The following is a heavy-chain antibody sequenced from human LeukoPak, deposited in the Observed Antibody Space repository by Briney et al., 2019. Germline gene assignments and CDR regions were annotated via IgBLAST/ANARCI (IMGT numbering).Heavy chain of an antibody. V-gene: IGHV1-58*02. Sequence: ASVKVSCKASGFTFTNSAMQWVRQARGQRLEWIGWIVVASGNTKYAQKFQVRVTITRDMSTSTAYMELSSLSPEDTAVYYCAAAPIEMQQRGFDYWGQGTLVTVSS. D-gene: IGHD5-24*01. CDR2: IVVASGNT. J-gene: IGHJ4*02. CDR3: AAAPIEMQQRGFDY. CDR1: GFTFTNSA.